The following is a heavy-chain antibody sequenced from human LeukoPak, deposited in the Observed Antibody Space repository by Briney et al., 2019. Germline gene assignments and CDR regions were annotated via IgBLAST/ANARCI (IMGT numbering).Heavy chain of an antibody. V-gene: IGHV3-74*01. CDR2: INTDGSST. Sequence: GGSLRLSCAASGFTFSSFLMHWVRQAPGKGLVWVSRINTDGSSTSYADSVKGRFTISRDNAKNTLYLQMNSLRAEDTAVYYCAKERDWFDPWGQGTLVTVSS. J-gene: IGHJ5*02. CDR3: AKERDWFDP. CDR1: GFTFSSFL.